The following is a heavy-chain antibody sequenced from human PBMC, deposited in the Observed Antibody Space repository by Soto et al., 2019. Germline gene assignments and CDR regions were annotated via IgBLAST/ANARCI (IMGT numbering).Heavy chain of an antibody. Sequence: SQSPSLTCAIPPDCVSRNSAAWHWIRQSPSRGLEWRGSTYYRSKWYNDYAVSVKSRITINPDTSKNQFSLQLNSVTPEDTAVYYCARDNIVVVPAAIYYGMDVWGQGTTVTVSS. D-gene: IGHD2-2*01. CDR1: PDCVSRNSAA. V-gene: IGHV6-1*01. CDR3: ARDNIVVVPAAIYYGMDV. J-gene: IGHJ6*02. CDR2: TYYRSKWYN.